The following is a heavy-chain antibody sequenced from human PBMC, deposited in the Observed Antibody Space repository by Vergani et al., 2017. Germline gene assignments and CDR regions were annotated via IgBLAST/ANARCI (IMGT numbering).Heavy chain of an antibody. CDR1: GFTFSTYA. Sequence: EVQLLESGGSLKQPGGSVRLSCAASGFTFSTYAMHWVRQAPGKGLEWVSALTGGGGSTYYADSFKGRFIISRDNSRDTLYLKMNSLRPEDTATHYCVKDAGSYEDFFDSWGQGTLVTVSS. D-gene: IGHD1-26*01. CDR2: LTGGGGST. V-gene: IGHV3-23*01. CDR3: VKDAGSYEDFFDS. J-gene: IGHJ4*02.